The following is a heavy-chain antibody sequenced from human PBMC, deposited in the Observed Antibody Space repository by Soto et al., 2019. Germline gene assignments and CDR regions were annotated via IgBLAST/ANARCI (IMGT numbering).Heavy chain of an antibody. CDR1: GFTFSSYA. J-gene: IGHJ6*02. Sequence: GGSLRLSCAASGFTFSSYAMHWVRQAPGKGPEWVAVISYDGSNKYYADSVKGRFTISRDNSKNTLYLQMNSLRAEDTAVYYCARDLGWSGYWYYYYGMDVWGQGTTVTVSS. V-gene: IGHV3-30-3*01. D-gene: IGHD3-3*01. CDR2: ISYDGSNK. CDR3: ARDLGWSGYWYYYYGMDV.